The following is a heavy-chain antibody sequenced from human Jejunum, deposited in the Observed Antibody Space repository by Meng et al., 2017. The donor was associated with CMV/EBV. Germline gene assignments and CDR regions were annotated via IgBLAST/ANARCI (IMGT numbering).Heavy chain of an antibody. Sequence: GFGFSRYGVHWVRQAPGKGLEWVAIIGYDGSGEEFGDSVKGQFTISRDNSKTTLYLHMNSLRAEDTAVYYCAKNRVSYTSSRALDYWGQGTQVTVSS. CDR3: AKNRVSYTSSRALDY. J-gene: IGHJ4*02. D-gene: IGHD6-6*01. CDR1: GFGFSRYG. V-gene: IGHV3-33*06. CDR2: IGYDGSGE.